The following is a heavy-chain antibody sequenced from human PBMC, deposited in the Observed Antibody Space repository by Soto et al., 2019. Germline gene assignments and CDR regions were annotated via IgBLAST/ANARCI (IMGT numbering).Heavy chain of an antibody. CDR1: GFTFSSYS. V-gene: IGHV3-21*01. Sequence: SLRLSCAASGFTFSSYSMNWVRQAPGRGLEWVSSISSSSSYIYYADSVKGRFTISRDNAKNSLYLQMNSLRAEDTAVYYCARDRTFYGMDVWGQGTTVTVS. CDR3: ARDRTFYGMDV. J-gene: IGHJ6*02. CDR2: ISSSSSYI. D-gene: IGHD1-1*01.